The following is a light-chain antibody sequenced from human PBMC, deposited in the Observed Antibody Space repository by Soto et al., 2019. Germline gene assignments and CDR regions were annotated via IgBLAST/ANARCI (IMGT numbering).Light chain of an antibody. J-gene: IGKJ1*01. Sequence: EVVMTQSPASLSVSPGERANLSCRASQNIRNNLAWYQQKPGQSPRLLISGASTREAGIPGRFSGSGSGTEFNLIISSLQSEDVAICYCQQYNNWPPGTFGQGTKVEL. V-gene: IGKV3-15*01. CDR1: QNIRNN. CDR3: QQYNNWPPGT. CDR2: GAS.